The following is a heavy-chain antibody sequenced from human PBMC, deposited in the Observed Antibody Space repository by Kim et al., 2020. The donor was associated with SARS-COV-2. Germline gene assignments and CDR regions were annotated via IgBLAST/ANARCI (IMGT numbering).Heavy chain of an antibody. CDR2: IYYSGST. Sequence: SETLSLTCTVSGGSISSSSYYWGWIRQPPGKGLEWIGSIYYSGSTYYNPSLKSRVTISVDTSKNQFSLKLSSVTAADTAVYYCARWGPRGSGWSNFDYWGQGTLVTVSS. D-gene: IGHD6-19*01. V-gene: IGHV4-39*01. CDR3: ARWGPRGSGWSNFDY. J-gene: IGHJ4*02. CDR1: GGSISSSSYY.